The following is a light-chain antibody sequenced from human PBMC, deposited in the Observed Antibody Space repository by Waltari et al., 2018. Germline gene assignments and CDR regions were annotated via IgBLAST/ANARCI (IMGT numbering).Light chain of an antibody. Sequence: QSALTQPPSASGSPGPSVTISCTGHSSDVGGYNYVSWYQQHPGKAPKLMIYEVSKRPSGVPDRFSGSKSGNTASLTVSGLQAEDEADYYCSSYAGSNLVVFGGGTKLTVL. CDR1: SSDVGGYNY. CDR2: EVS. J-gene: IGLJ2*01. V-gene: IGLV2-8*01. CDR3: SSYAGSNLVV.